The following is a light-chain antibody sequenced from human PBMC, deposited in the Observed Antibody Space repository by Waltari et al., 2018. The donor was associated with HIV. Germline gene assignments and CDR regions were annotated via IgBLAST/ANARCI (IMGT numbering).Light chain of an antibody. CDR2: DVS. Sequence: QSALTQPPSVSGSLGQSVTLSCTGTSSDVGNYNVVSWYQQSPGTAPKLMIYDVSNRPSGVPDRFSGSKSGNTASLTISGLQAEDEPDYYCSSFTTSITVVFGGGTKLTVL. CDR3: SSFTTSITVV. V-gene: IGLV2-18*02. J-gene: IGLJ2*01. CDR1: SSDVGNYNV.